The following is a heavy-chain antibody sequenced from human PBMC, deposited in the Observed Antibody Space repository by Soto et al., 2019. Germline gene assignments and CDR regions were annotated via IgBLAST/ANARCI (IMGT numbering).Heavy chain of an antibody. CDR3: GAHAGGGGY. V-gene: IGHV3-53*01. CDR2: IYSGGYT. Sequence: EVQLVESGGGLIQPGGSLRLSCAVSGFTVSNNYMSWVRQAPGKGLEGVSVIYSGGYTAYGDSVKGRFTISRDNSKNTHFLQMTGPGPGATAVYYGGAHAGGGGYWGQGTLVTVSS. D-gene: IGHD3-10*01. J-gene: IGHJ4*02. CDR1: GFTVSNNY.